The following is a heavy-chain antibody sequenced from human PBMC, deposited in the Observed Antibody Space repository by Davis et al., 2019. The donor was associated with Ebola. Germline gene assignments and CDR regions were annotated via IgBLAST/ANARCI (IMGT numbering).Heavy chain of an antibody. J-gene: IGHJ4*02. D-gene: IGHD4-11*01. V-gene: IGHV3-7*03. CDR2: IKNDGSEK. Sequence: GESLKISCAASGFTFSNYWMSWVRQAPRRGLEWVANIKNDGSEKYYADSVKGRFTISRDNTKNSLFLQMNSLRAEDTAVYYCVRLNSKDINSDYWGQGTLVTVSS. CDR1: GFTFSNYW. CDR3: VRLNSKDINSDY.